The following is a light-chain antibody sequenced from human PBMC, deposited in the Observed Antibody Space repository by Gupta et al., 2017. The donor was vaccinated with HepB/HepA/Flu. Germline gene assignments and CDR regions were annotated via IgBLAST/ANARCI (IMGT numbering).Light chain of an antibody. CDR2: DNN. CDR1: SSNIGNNY. J-gene: IGLJ2*01. CDR3: GTWDSSLTTVV. V-gene: IGLV1-51*01. Sequence: QPPSVSAAPGQKVTISCSGSSSNIGNNYVSWYRQLPGTAPKLLIYDNNKRPSGIPDRFSGSKSGTSATLGITGRQTGDEADYYCGTWDSSLTTVVFGGGTKLTVL.